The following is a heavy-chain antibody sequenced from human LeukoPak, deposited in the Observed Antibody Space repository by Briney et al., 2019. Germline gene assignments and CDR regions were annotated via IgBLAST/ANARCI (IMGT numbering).Heavy chain of an antibody. CDR3: ATGRIVVVPAAIHYYYMDV. Sequence: ASVKVSCKVSGYTLTELSIHWVRQAPGKGLEWMGGFDPEDGETIYAQKFQGRVTMTEDTSTDTAYMELSSLRSEDTAVYYCATGRIVVVPAAIHYYYMDVWGKGTTVTVSS. CDR1: GYTLTELS. CDR2: FDPEDGET. D-gene: IGHD2-2*01. J-gene: IGHJ6*03. V-gene: IGHV1-24*01.